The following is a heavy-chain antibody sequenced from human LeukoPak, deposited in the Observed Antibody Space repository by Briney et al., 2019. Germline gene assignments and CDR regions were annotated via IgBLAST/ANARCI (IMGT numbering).Heavy chain of an antibody. Sequence: SETLSLTCAVYGGSFSGYYWSWIRQPPGKGLEWIGEINHSGSTNYNPSLKSRVTISVDMSKNQFSLKLSSVTAADTAVYYCARGPRYYGSGSYYKGASFDYWGQGTLVTVSS. J-gene: IGHJ4*02. D-gene: IGHD3-10*01. CDR2: INHSGST. CDR3: ARGPRYYGSGSYYKGASFDY. CDR1: GGSFSGYY. V-gene: IGHV4-34*01.